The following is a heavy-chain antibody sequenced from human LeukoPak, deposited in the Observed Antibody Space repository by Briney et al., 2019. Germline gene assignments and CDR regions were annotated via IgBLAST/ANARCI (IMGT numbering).Heavy chain of an antibody. V-gene: IGHV4-34*01. CDR1: GVSFDDYY. CDR2: INHSGYT. J-gene: IGHJ4*02. D-gene: IGHD4-17*01. CDR3: TRMTTGHDY. Sequence: SETLSLTCAVSGVSFDDYYWAWVRQTPGKGLEWIGEINHSGYTNDSPSLKSRVTLSIDTSRKQSSLNLRSVTVADAGIYYCTRMTTGHDYWGQGTLVTVSS.